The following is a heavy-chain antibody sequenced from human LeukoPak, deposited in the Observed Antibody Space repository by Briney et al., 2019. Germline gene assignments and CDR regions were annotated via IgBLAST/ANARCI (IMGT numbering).Heavy chain of an antibody. Sequence: ASVKVSCKAPGYTFTGYYMHWVRQAPGQGLEWMGWINPNSGGTNYAQKFQGRVTMTRDTSISTAYMELSRLRSDDTAVYYCAREITMVRGGGYWFDPWGQGTLVTVSS. CDR2: INPNSGGT. D-gene: IGHD3-10*01. J-gene: IGHJ5*02. CDR1: GYTFTGYY. CDR3: AREITMVRGGGYWFDP. V-gene: IGHV1-2*02.